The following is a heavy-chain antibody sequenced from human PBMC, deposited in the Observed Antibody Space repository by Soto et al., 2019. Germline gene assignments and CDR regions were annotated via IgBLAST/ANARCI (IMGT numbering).Heavy chain of an antibody. V-gene: IGHV3-30*18. CDR1: GFTFSSYG. CDR2: ISYDGSNK. D-gene: IGHD3-22*01. J-gene: IGHJ4*02. Sequence: LRLSCAASGFTFSSYGMHWVRQAPGKGLEWVAVISYDGSNKYYADSVKGRFTISRDNSKNTLYLQMNSLRAEDTAVYYCAKATDEYYYDSSGYYPLDYWGQGTLVTVSS. CDR3: AKATDEYYYDSSGYYPLDY.